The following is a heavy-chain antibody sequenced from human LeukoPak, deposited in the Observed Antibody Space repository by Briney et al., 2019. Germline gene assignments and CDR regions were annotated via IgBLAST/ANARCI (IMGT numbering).Heavy chain of an antibody. CDR2: IYYSGST. CDR3: AREASSGWHIDY. J-gene: IGHJ4*02. D-gene: IGHD6-19*01. Sequence: SETLSPTCTVSGGSISSSSYYWGWIRQPPGKGLEWIGSIYYSGSTYYNPTLKSRVTISVDTSKNQFSLKLSSVTAADTAVYYCAREASSGWHIDYWGQGTLVTVSS. V-gene: IGHV4-39*07. CDR1: GGSISSSSYY.